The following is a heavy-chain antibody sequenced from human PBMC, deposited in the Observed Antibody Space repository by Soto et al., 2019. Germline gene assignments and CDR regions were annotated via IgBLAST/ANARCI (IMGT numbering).Heavy chain of an antibody. D-gene: IGHD3-10*01. Sequence: QITLKESGPTLVKPTQTLTLTCTFSGFSLSTSGVGVGWIRQPPGKALEWLALIYWDDDKRYSPSLKSRLTTXTXTXKNQVVLTMTNMDPVDTATYYCARTFGELLPVGMDVWGQGTTVTVSS. CDR1: GFSLSTSGVG. CDR2: IYWDDDK. CDR3: ARTFGELLPVGMDV. J-gene: IGHJ6*02. V-gene: IGHV2-5*02.